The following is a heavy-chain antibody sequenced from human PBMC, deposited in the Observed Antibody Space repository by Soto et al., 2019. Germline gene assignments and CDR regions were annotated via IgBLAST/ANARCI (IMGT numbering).Heavy chain of an antibody. Sequence: VQLVESGGGVVQPGRSLRLSCAASGFTFSSYAMHWVRQAPGKGREWVAVISYDGSNKYYADSVKGRFTISRDNSKNTLYLQMNSLRAEDTAVYYCARDRGSKSYYYYGMDVWGQGTTVTVSS. CDR3: ARDRGSKSYYYYGMDV. CDR2: ISYDGSNK. CDR1: GFTFSSYA. V-gene: IGHV3-30-3*01. J-gene: IGHJ6*02. D-gene: IGHD2-2*01.